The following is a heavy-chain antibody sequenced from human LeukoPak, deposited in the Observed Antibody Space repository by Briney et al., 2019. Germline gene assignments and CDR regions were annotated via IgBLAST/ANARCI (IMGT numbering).Heavy chain of an antibody. CDR3: ARGREELVVPAYSFDY. CDR1: GGSFSGYY. J-gene: IGHJ4*02. D-gene: IGHD2-2*01. CDR2: IYHSGST. V-gene: IGHV4-34*01. Sequence: TSETLSLTCAVYGGSFSGYYWSWIRQPPGKGLEWIGDIYHSGSTNYNPSLKSRVTISVDTSKNQICLKLSSVTAADTAVYYCARGREELVVPAYSFDYWGQGTLVTVSS.